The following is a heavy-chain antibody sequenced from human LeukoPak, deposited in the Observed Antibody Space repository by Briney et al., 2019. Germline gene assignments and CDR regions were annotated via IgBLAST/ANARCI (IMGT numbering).Heavy chain of an antibody. CDR3: ARERHATFYFDY. CDR2: INPSGGST. Sequence: ASVKVSCTASGYTFTTYYLHRVRQAPGQGLEWMGIINPSGGSTDYAQKFQGRVTVTRDMSTSTVFMELSSLRSEDTAMYYCARERHATFYFDYWGQGSLVTVSS. CDR1: GYTFTTYY. D-gene: IGHD1-1*01. J-gene: IGHJ4*02. V-gene: IGHV1-46*01.